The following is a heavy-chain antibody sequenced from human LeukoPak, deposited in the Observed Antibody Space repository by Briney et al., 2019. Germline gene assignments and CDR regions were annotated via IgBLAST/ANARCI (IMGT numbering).Heavy chain of an antibody. CDR1: GYSISSGYY. Sequence: SETLSLTCTVSGYSISSGYYWGWIRQPPGKGLEWIGSIYHSGSTSWIGSMYHSGSTSYNPSLKSRVTISVDTSKNQFSLKLSSVAAADTAVYYCAIRYSSSWYSDAFDIRGQGTMVTVSA. D-gene: IGHD6-13*01. V-gene: IGHV4-38-2*02. J-gene: IGHJ3*02. CDR3: AIRYSSSWYSDAFDI. CDR2: MYHSGST.